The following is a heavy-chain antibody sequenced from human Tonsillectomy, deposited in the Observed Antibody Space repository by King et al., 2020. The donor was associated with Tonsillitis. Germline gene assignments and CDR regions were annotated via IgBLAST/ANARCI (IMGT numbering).Heavy chain of an antibody. D-gene: IGHD6-19*01. J-gene: IGHJ4*02. V-gene: IGHV4-39*07. CDR2: IYYSGST. CDR1: GGSISNSNYY. Sequence: QVQLQESGPGLVKPSETLSLTCTVSGGSISNSNYYWGWIRQPPGKGLEWLGSIYYSGSTYYSPSLKSRVTISVDKSKNRFSLKLSSVTAADTAVYYCARDRTGSVTGTDYWGQGTLVTVSS. CDR3: ARDRTGSVTGTDY.